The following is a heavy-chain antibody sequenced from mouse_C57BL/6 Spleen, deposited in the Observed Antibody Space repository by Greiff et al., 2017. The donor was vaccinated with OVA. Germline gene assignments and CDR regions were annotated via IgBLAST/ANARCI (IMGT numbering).Heavy chain of an antibody. CDR3: AYLTTGYFDV. CDR2: IDPSDSYT. CDR1: GYTFTSYW. D-gene: IGHD1-1*01. J-gene: IGHJ1*03. V-gene: IGHV1-59*01. Sequence: QVQLKQPGAELVRPGTSVKLSCKASGYTFTSYWMHWVKQRPGQGLEWIGVIDPSDSYTNYNQKFKGKATLTVDTSSSTAYMQLSSLTSEDSAVYYCAYLTTGYFDVWGTGTTVTVSS.